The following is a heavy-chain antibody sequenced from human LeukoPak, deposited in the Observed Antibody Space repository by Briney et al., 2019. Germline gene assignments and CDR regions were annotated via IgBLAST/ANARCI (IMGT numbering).Heavy chain of an antibody. CDR1: GGSISSGGYY. Sequence: PSQTLSLTCTVSGGSISSGGYYWSWIRQHPGKGLEWIGYIYYSGSTYYNPSLKSRVTISVDRSKNQFSLKLSSVTAADTAVYYCARASSVGDYFDYWGQGTLVTVSS. J-gene: IGHJ4*02. D-gene: IGHD1-26*01. V-gene: IGHV4-31*03. CDR3: ARASSVGDYFDY. CDR2: IYYSGST.